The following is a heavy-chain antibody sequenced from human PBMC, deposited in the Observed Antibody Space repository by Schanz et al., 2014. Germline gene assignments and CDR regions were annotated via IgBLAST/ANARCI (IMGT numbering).Heavy chain of an antibody. CDR3: ARGPAQGYSYGHNIGAYYYGMDV. V-gene: IGHV1-18*01. CDR1: GYTFTSYG. D-gene: IGHD5-18*01. J-gene: IGHJ6*02. Sequence: QVQLVQSGAEVKKPGASVKVSCKASGYTFTSYGINWVRQAPGQGLEWMGWISAYNGNTNYAQKLQGRVTMTTDTSTSTAYMELRSLRSEDTAVYYCARGPAQGYSYGHNIGAYYYGMDVWGQGTTXTVAS. CDR2: ISAYNGNT.